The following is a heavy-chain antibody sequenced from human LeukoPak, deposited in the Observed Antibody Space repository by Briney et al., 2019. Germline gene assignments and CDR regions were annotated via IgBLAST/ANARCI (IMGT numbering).Heavy chain of an antibody. CDR2: IYYSGST. CDR3: ARGPAGYSSGSIDY. Sequence: QPSETLSLTCTVSGGSISSSSYYWGWIRQPPGKGLEWIGSIYYSGSTYYNPSLKSRVTISVDTSKNQFSLKLSSVTAADTAVYYCARGPAGYSSGSIDYWGQGTLVTVSS. V-gene: IGHV4-39*07. D-gene: IGHD6-19*01. CDR1: GGSISSSSYY. J-gene: IGHJ4*02.